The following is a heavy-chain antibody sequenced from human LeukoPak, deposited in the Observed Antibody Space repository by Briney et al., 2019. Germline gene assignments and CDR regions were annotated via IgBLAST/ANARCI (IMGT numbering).Heavy chain of an antibody. D-gene: IGHD3-10*01. Sequence: QPGGSLRLSCAASGFTLSNYAMTWVRQAPGKGLQWVSTISVSGDNTYYADSVKGRFTISRDTTKSTLYLQMNSLKDEDTAVYYCAKYGSGTYYNGLYWGQGTLVTVSS. CDR2: ISVSGDNT. V-gene: IGHV3-23*01. J-gene: IGHJ4*02. CDR3: AKYGSGTYYNGLY. CDR1: GFTLSNYA.